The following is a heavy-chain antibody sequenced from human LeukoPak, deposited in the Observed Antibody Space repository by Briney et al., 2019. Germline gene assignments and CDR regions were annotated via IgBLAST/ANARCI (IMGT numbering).Heavy chain of an antibody. D-gene: IGHD3-10*02. Sequence: GSLETSFAASGFPFNSYEMNWVRQAPGKGLEWVSYISSSGSTIYYADSVQGRFTISRDNAQNSLYLQMSSLRAEDTAVYYCARNVYNFDYWGQGTLVTVSS. CDR3: ARNVYNFDY. CDR1: GFPFNSYE. CDR2: ISSSGSTI. J-gene: IGHJ4*02. V-gene: IGHV3-48*03.